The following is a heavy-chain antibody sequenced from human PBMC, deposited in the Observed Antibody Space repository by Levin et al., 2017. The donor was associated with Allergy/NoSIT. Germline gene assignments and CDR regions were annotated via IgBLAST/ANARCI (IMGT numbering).Heavy chain of an antibody. Sequence: LSLPCAASGFTFRSYWMSWVRQAPGKGLEWVANIKQDGSEKYYVDSVKGRFTISRDNAKNSLYLQMNSLRAEDTAVYYCARTSSSWYVLVVPPYYFDYWGQGTLVTVSS. CDR2: IKQDGSEK. V-gene: IGHV3-7*04. D-gene: IGHD6-13*01. CDR3: ARTSSSWYVLVVPPYYFDY. CDR1: GFTFRSYW. J-gene: IGHJ4*02.